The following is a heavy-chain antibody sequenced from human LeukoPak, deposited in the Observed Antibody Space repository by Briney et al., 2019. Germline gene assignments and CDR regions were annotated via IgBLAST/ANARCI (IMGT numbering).Heavy chain of an antibody. V-gene: IGHV3-23*01. CDR2: ISGSGGST. CDR1: GFTFSSYA. D-gene: IGHD3-10*01. CDR3: AKAQKEGSGSYPLFDY. J-gene: IGHJ4*02. Sequence: GGSLRLSCAASGFTFSSYAMSWVRQAPGKGLEWVSAISGSGGSTYYADSVKGRFTISRDNSKNTLYLQMNSLRAEDTAVYYCAKAQKEGSGSYPLFDYWGQGTLVTVSS.